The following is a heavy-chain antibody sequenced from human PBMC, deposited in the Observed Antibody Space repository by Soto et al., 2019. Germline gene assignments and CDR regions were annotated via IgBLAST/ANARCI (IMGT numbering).Heavy chain of an antibody. J-gene: IGHJ5*02. CDR3: AKHPYYYDSRGDNWFDP. Sequence: GWSLRLSCAAFGFSFSSYAMSWVPQAAGKWLEWVSAISGSGGSTYYADSVKGRFTISRDNSKNTLYLQINSLRAEETAVYYCAKHPYYYDSRGDNWFDPWGQGTLVTVSS. D-gene: IGHD3-22*01. V-gene: IGHV3-23*01. CDR2: ISGSGGST. CDR1: GFSFSSYA.